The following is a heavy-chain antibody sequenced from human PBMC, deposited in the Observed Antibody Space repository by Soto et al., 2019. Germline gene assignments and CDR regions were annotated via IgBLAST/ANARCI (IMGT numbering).Heavy chain of an antibody. V-gene: IGHV3-49*03. J-gene: IGHJ6*02. CDR1: GFTFGDYA. Sequence: GGSLRLSCTASGFTFGDYAMSWFRQAPGKGLEWVGFIRSKAYGGTTEYAASVKGRFTISRDDSKSIAYLQMNSLKTEDTAVYYCTRAPQEGYYYYYYGMDVWGQGTTVTVSS. CDR2: IRSKAYGGTT. CDR3: TRAPQEGYYYYYYGMDV.